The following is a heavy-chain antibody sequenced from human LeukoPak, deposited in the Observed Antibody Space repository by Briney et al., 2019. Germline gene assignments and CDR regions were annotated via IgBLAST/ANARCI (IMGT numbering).Heavy chain of an antibody. Sequence: GGSLRLSCAASGFTFSSFALSWVRQAPGKGLEWVSAISGRGRGGSTYYANSVKGRFTISRDNSKNTLYLQMNSLRAEDTAVYYCAKVGIDGSGPFDHWGQGTLVTVSS. D-gene: IGHD3-10*01. CDR1: GFTFSSFA. V-gene: IGHV3-23*01. CDR2: ISGRGRGGST. J-gene: IGHJ4*02. CDR3: AKVGIDGSGPFDH.